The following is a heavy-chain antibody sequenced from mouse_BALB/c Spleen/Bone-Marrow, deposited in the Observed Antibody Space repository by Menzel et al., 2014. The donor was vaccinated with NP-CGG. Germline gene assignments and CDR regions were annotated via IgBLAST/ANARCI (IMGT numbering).Heavy chain of an antibody. CDR3: ARSLYPRAMDY. V-gene: IGHV7-3*02. D-gene: IGHD2-1*01. J-gene: IGHJ4*01. Sequence: EVQLQQSGGGLVQPGGSLRLSCATSGFTFTDYYMSWVRQPPGKALEWLGFIRNKANGYTTEYSASVKGRFTISRDNSQSILYLRMNTLRAEDSATYYCARSLYPRAMDYWGQGTSVTVSS. CDR2: IRNKANGYTT. CDR1: GFTFTDYY.